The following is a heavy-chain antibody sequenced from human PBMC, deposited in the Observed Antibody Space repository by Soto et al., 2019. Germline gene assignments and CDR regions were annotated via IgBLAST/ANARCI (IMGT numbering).Heavy chain of an antibody. CDR1: GGSISSYY. Sequence: SETLSLTCTVSGGSISSYYWSWIRQPPGKGLEWIGYIYYSGSTNYNPSLKSRVTISVDTSKNQFSLKLSSVTAADTAVYYCAREGAYCGGDCYSNYYYYYGMDVWGQGTTVTSP. CDR2: IYYSGST. J-gene: IGHJ6*02. V-gene: IGHV4-59*01. CDR3: AREGAYCGGDCYSNYYYYYGMDV. D-gene: IGHD2-21*02.